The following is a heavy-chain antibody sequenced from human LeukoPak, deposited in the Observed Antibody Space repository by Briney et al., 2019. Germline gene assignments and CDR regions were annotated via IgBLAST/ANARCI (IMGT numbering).Heavy chain of an antibody. Sequence: SETLSLTCTVSGGSISSYYWSWIRQPPGKGLGWIGYIYYSGSTNYNPSLKSRVTISVDTSKNQFSLKLSSVTAADTAVYYCARETYYYDSSGYLFDYWGQGTLVTVSS. V-gene: IGHV4-59*01. CDR3: ARETYYYDSSGYLFDY. D-gene: IGHD3-22*01. CDR1: GGSISSYY. J-gene: IGHJ4*02. CDR2: IYYSGST.